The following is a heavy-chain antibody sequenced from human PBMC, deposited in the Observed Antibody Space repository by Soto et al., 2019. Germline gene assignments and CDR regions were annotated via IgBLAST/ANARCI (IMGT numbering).Heavy chain of an antibody. D-gene: IGHD3-22*01. CDR2: ISAYNGNT. CDR3: ARDQFSYYYDSSGYFYYYYGMDV. Sequence: ASVKVSCKASGYTFTSYGISWVRQAPGQGLEWMGWISAYNGNTNYAQKLQGRVTMTTDTSTSTAYMELRSLRSDDTAVYYCARDQFSYYYDSSGYFYYYYGMDVWGQGTTVTVSS. V-gene: IGHV1-18*01. J-gene: IGHJ6*02. CDR1: GYTFTSYG.